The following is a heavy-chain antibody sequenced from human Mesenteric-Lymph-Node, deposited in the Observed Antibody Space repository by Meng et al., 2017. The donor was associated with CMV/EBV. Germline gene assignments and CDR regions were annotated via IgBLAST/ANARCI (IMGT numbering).Heavy chain of an antibody. CDR1: GFTFSSYA. Sequence: GESLKISCAASGFTFSSYAMHWVRQAPGKGLEWVAVISYDGSNKYYADSVKGRFTISRDNANNTLYLQMNSLRAEDTAVYYCARESVMRDSGRYFDYWGQGTLVTVSS. CDR2: ISYDGSNK. CDR3: ARESVMRDSGRYFDY. V-gene: IGHV3-30-3*01. J-gene: IGHJ4*02. D-gene: IGHD3-16*01.